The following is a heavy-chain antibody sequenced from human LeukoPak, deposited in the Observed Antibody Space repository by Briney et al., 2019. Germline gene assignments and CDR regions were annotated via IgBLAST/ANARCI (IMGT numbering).Heavy chain of an antibody. J-gene: IGHJ4*02. V-gene: IGHV3-23*01. Sequence: GGSLRLSCAASGFTFNTYAMSWVRQAPGKGLERVSGIRSSGDTTYYADSVKGRFTISRDNSKNTLYLQMNSLRPEDTAVYYCAKEVRESAWFYFDYWGQGTLVTVSS. D-gene: IGHD3-10*01. CDR2: IRSSGDTT. CDR3: AKEVRESAWFYFDY. CDR1: GFTFNTYA.